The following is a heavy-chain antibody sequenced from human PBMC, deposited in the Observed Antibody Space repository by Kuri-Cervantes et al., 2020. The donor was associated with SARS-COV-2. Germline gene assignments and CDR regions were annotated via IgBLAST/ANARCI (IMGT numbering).Heavy chain of an antibody. CDR2: INPNRGDT. CDR1: GYIFTGYY. J-gene: IGHJ6*02. CDR3: ARPEGYCSSTSCYTLRRYYYYGMDV. V-gene: IGHV1-2*02. D-gene: IGHD2-2*02. Sequence: ASVKVSCKASGYIFTGYYIHWVRQAPGQGLEWMGWINPNRGDTNYAQKFQGRVTMTRDTSISTTYMELSRLRSDDTAVYYCARPEGYCSSTSCYTLRRYYYYGMDVWGQGTTVTVSS.